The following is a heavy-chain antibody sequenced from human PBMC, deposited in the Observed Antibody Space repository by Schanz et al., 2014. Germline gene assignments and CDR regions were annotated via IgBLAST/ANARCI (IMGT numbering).Heavy chain of an antibody. V-gene: IGHV3-33*01. J-gene: IGHJ4*02. CDR3: ARPRFDYGEVDY. Sequence: QVQLVESGGGVVQPGGSLRLSCAASGFIFSNYGMHWVRQAPGKGLEWVAVIWSDGSGKYYADPVKGRFTISRDSPKNTLYLQMNSLRAEDTARYYCARPRFDYGEVDYWGQGTLVTVSS. CDR1: GFIFSNYG. CDR2: IWSDGSGK. D-gene: IGHD4-17*01.